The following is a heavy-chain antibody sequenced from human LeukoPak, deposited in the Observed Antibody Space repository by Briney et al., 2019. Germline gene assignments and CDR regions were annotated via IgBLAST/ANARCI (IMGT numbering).Heavy chain of an antibody. CDR3: AKYGSGSYYKGPPYYFDY. Sequence: GGSLRLSCAASGFTFSSYAMSWVRQAPGKGLEWVSAISGSGGSTYYADSVKSRFTISRDNSKNTLYLQMNSLRAEDTAVYYCAKYGSGSYYKGPPYYFDYWGQGTLVTVSS. CDR2: ISGSGGST. V-gene: IGHV3-23*01. CDR1: GFTFSSYA. J-gene: IGHJ4*02. D-gene: IGHD3-10*01.